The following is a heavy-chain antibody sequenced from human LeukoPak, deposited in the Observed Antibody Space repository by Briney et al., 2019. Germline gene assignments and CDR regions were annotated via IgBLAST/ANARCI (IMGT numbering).Heavy chain of an antibody. CDR1: GGSISSSSYC. Sequence: PSETLCLTCTVSGGSISSSSYCWGWIRQPPGKGLEWIGSIYYSGSTYYNPSLKSRVTISVDTSKNQFSLKLSSVTAADTAVYYCARVLEILDAFDIWGQGTMVTVSS. CDR3: ARVLEILDAFDI. CDR2: IYYSGST. V-gene: IGHV4-39*07. J-gene: IGHJ3*02. D-gene: IGHD2/OR15-2a*01.